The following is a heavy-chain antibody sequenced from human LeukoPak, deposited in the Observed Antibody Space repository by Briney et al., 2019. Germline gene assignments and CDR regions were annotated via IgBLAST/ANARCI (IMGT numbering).Heavy chain of an antibody. CDR3: ARDVQIDY. CDR1: GFTFSSYW. D-gene: IGHD1-1*01. Sequence: PGGSLRLSCAASGFTFSSYWMSWVRQAPGKGLEWVSSIRSSGSYIYYADSVKGRFTISRDNAENSLYLQMNSLRAEDTAVYYCARDVQIDYWGQGTLVTVSS. V-gene: IGHV3-21*01. J-gene: IGHJ4*02. CDR2: IRSSGSYI.